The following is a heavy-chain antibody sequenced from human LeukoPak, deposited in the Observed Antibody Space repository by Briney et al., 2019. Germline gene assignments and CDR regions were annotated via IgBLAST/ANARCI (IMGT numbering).Heavy chain of an antibody. J-gene: IGHJ5*02. Sequence: SHTLSLTCTLAAGSISSYYGSWIRQPAGKGLEWIGCIYTSGSTNYNPSLKSRVTMSVDTSKNQFSLKLSSVTAADTAVYCCARESTDFWGAIGNWFDPWGQGTLVTVSS. V-gene: IGHV4-4*07. D-gene: IGHD3-3*01. CDR2: IYTSGST. CDR1: AGSISSYY. CDR3: ARESTDFWGAIGNWFDP.